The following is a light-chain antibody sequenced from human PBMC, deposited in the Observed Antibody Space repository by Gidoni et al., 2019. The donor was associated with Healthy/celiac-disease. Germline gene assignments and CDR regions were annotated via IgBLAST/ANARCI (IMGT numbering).Light chain of an antibody. CDR3: QPYTSYPWT. Sequence: DIQMTQSPSTLSASVGDRVTITCRASQSISSWLAWYQQKPGKAPKVLIYKASSLESGVPSRFSGSGSGTEFTLTISSLQPDDFATYYCQPYTSYPWTFGPGTKVEIK. V-gene: IGKV1-5*03. CDR1: QSISSW. J-gene: IGKJ1*01. CDR2: KAS.